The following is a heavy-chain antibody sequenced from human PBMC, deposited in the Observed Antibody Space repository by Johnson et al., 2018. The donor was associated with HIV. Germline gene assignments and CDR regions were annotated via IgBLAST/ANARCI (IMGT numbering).Heavy chain of an antibody. CDR3: AILGLDAFDI. Sequence: EVQLVESGGGMVPPGGSLRLSCAASGFTFDDYGMSWVRQAPGKGLEWVSGIHWSGGSTGYADSVKGRFTIARDNAKHYLDLQMNSLRADDTAVYYCAILGLDAFDIWGQGTMVTVSS. D-gene: IGHD2-21*01. V-gene: IGHV3-20*04. CDR1: GFTFDDYG. J-gene: IGHJ3*02. CDR2: IHWSGGST.